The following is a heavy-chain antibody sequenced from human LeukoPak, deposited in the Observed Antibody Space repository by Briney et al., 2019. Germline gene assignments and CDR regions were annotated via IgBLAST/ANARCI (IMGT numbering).Heavy chain of an antibody. J-gene: IGHJ4*02. D-gene: IGHD5-18*01. Sequence: PSETLSLTCTVSGGSISSYYWSWIRQPPGKGLEWIGYIYYSGSTNYNPSLKSRVTISVDTSKNQFSLKLSSVIAADTAVYYCARGTSGYSYGYADYWGQGTLVTVSS. CDR1: GGSISSYY. CDR3: ARGTSGYSYGYADY. V-gene: IGHV4-59*01. CDR2: IYYSGST.